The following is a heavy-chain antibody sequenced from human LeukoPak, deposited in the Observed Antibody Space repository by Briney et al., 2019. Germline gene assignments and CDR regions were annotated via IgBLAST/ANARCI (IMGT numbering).Heavy chain of an antibody. CDR2: ITGGGSGI. CDR1: GFTFSNYA. Sequence: GASLRLSCAASGFTFSNYAMSWVRQAPGEGLEWISAITGGGSGIYYADSMKSRFTISRDNSKNTLYLQINSLRAEDTAVYYCAKWGDYDVLTGYYVSDYWGQGTLVTVSS. D-gene: IGHD3-9*01. J-gene: IGHJ4*02. CDR3: AKWGDYDVLTGYYVSDY. V-gene: IGHV3-23*01.